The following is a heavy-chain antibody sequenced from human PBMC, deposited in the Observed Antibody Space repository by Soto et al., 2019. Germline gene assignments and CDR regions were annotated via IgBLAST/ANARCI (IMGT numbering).Heavy chain of an antibody. V-gene: IGHV4-30-4*01. D-gene: IGHD3-10*01. Sequence: SETLSLTCTVSGGSISSGDYYWSWIRQPPGKGLEWIGYIYYSGSTYYNPSLKSRVTISVDTSKNQFSLKLSSVTAADTAVYYCARDPPMAPPGYYYGMDVWGQGTTVTVSS. J-gene: IGHJ6*02. CDR1: GGSISSGDYY. CDR3: ARDPPMAPPGYYYGMDV. CDR2: IYYSGST.